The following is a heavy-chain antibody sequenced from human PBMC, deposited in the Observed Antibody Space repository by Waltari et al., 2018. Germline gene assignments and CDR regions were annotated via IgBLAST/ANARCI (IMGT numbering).Heavy chain of an antibody. V-gene: IGHV4-4*02. J-gene: IGHJ6*02. CDR2: IYHRGST. CDR1: GGSISSSNW. CDR3: ARVGYDILTGYSNYYYGMDV. D-gene: IGHD3-9*01. Sequence: QVQLQESGPGLVKPSGTLSLTCAVSGGSISSSNWWSWVRQPPGRGREWIGEIYHRGSTNYNPSLKSRVTISVDKSKNQFSLKLSSVTAADTAVYYCARVGYDILTGYSNYYYGMDVWGQGTTVTVSS.